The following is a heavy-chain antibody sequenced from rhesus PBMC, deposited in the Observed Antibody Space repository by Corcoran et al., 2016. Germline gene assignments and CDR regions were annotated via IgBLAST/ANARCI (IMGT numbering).Heavy chain of an antibody. CDR3: ARRSYTTSYSSLDV. CDR1: GASISSGYD. J-gene: IGHJ5-2*02. V-gene: IGHV4S7*01. D-gene: IGHD6-43*01. Sequence: QVQLQESGPAVVKPSETLSLTCTVSGASISSGYDWSWIRQSPGKGLEWIGYIHGSGSTNYNPSLKSRLTISKDTSKNQFYLKLSSMTSADTAVYYCARRSYTTSYSSLDVWGRGVLVTVSS. CDR2: IHGSGST.